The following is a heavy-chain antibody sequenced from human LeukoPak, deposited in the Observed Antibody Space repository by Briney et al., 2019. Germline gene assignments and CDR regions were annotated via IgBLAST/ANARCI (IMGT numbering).Heavy chain of an antibody. Sequence: GESLKISCKGSGYSFLDYWIGWVRQMPGKGPELMGLIFPHDSDIKYSPSFQGQVTISVSKSISSCYVQWASLKASETAMYYLANFGKRGFFINTKCYPWFFYYGMDVWGQGPTVTVSS. J-gene: IGHJ6*02. CDR3: ANFGKRGFFINTKCYPWFFYYGMDV. V-gene: IGHV5-51*01. D-gene: IGHD2-2*01. CDR2: IFPHDSDI. CDR1: GYSFLDYW.